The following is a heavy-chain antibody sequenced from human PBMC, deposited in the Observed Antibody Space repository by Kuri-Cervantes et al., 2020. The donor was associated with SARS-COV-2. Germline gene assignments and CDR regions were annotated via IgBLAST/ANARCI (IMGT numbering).Heavy chain of an antibody. CDR3: ARGAYCSGGSCYGEDSYYYYMDV. CDR1: GGSISFYY. V-gene: IGHV4-59*01. CDR2: IYYSGST. D-gene: IGHD2-15*01. J-gene: IGHJ6*03. Sequence: SETLSLTCTVSGGSISFYYWSWIRQPPGKGLEWIGYIYYSGSTNYNPSLKSRVTISVDTSKNQFSLKLSSVTAADTAVYYCARGAYCSGGSCYGEDSYYYYMDVWGKGTTVTVSS.